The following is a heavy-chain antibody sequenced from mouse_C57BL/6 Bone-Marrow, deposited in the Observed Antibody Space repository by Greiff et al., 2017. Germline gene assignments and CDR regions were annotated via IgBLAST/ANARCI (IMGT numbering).Heavy chain of an antibody. Sequence: QVQLQQSGAELVKPGASVKISCKASGYAFSSYWMHWVKQRPGKGLEWIGQIYPGDGDTNYNGKFKGKATLTADKSSSTAYMQLSSLTSEDAAVYFGRRDWDYLDYWGKGTTVTVSS. CDR2: IYPGDGDT. V-gene: IGHV1-80*01. CDR1: GYAFSSYW. CDR3: RRDWDYLDY. D-gene: IGHD4-1*01. J-gene: IGHJ2*01.